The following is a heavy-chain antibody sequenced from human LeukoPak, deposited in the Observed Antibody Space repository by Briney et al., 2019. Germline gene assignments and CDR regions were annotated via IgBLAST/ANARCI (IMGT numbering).Heavy chain of an antibody. CDR1: GFTFSSYG. Sequence: GGSLRLSCAASGFTFSSYGMHWVRQAPGKGLEWVAVISYDGSNKYYADSVKGRFTISRDNSKNTLYPQMNSLRAEDTAVYYCARDGSWGLLSWSFDYWGQGTLVTVSS. CDR3: ARDGSWGLLSWSFDY. CDR2: ISYDGSNK. V-gene: IGHV3-30*03. D-gene: IGHD1-26*01. J-gene: IGHJ4*02.